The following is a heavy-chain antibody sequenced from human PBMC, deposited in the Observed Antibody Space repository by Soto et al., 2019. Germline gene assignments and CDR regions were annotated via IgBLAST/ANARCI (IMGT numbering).Heavy chain of an antibody. CDR1: GGSISSSSYY. D-gene: IGHD6-13*01. Sequence: SETLSLTCTVSGGSISSSSYYWGWIRQPPGKGLEWIGSIYYSGSTYYNPSLKSRVTISVDTSKNQFSLKLSPVTAADTAVYYCARESDSSSWYDPLYYYGMDVWGQGTTVTVSS. CDR3: ARESDSSSWYDPLYYYGMDV. V-gene: IGHV4-39*02. J-gene: IGHJ6*02. CDR2: IYYSGST.